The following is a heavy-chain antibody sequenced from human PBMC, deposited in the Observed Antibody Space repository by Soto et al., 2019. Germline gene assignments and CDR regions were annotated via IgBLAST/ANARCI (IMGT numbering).Heavy chain of an antibody. CDR1: GFSFSSYA. Sequence: PGGSLRLSCAASGFSFSSYAMSGVRQAPGKGLEWVSAISGSGGSTYYADSVKGRFTISRDNSKNTLYLQMNSLRAEDTAVYYCAKARPSDGSPPYYIDYWGQGSLVTVSS. CDR2: ISGSGGST. D-gene: IGHD2-2*03. CDR3: AKARPSDGSPPYYIDY. J-gene: IGHJ4*02. V-gene: IGHV3-23*01.